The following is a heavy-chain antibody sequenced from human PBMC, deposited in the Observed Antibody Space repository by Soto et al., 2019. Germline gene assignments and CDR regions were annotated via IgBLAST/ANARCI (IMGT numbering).Heavy chain of an antibody. CDR2: IYYSWST. V-gene: IGHV4-39*01. D-gene: IGHD3-22*01. CDR1: GGSISSSSYY. J-gene: IGHJ4*02. Sequence: SETLSLTCTVSGGSISSSSYYWGWIRQPPGKGLEWIGSIYYSWSTYYNPSLKSRVTISVDTSKNQFSLKLSSVTAADTAVYYCARRPHYYDSSGYYPFDYWGQGTLVTV. CDR3: ARRPHYYDSSGYYPFDY.